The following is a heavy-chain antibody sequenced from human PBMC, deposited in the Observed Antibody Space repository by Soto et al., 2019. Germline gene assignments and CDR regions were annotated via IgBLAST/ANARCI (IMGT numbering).Heavy chain of an antibody. V-gene: IGHV3-30*18. J-gene: IGHJ2*01. Sequence: GGSLRLSCAASGFTFSSYGMHWVRQAPGKGLEWVAVISYDGSNKYYADSVKGRFTISRDNSKNTLYLQMNSLRAEDTAVYYCAKDPLWFGELVTYWYFDLWGRGTLVTVSS. D-gene: IGHD3-10*01. CDR1: GFTFSSYG. CDR3: AKDPLWFGELVTYWYFDL. CDR2: ISYDGSNK.